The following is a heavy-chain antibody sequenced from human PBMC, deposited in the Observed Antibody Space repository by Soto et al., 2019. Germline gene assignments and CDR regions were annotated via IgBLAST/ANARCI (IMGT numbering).Heavy chain of an antibody. CDR1: GGTFGSYA. CDR3: AREAPYCTSSTWPKFYDMDV. CDR2: IIPILNSP. J-gene: IGHJ6*02. Sequence: QVQLVQSGAEVKKPGSSVKVSCKASGGTFGSYAITWVRRAPGQGLEWLGGIIPILNSPAYAQKFQARVVITADEITNTAYMELNSLRFDDKAVYYCAREAPYCTSSTWPKFYDMDVWGQGTTVTVAS. D-gene: IGHD2-2*01. V-gene: IGHV1-69*01.